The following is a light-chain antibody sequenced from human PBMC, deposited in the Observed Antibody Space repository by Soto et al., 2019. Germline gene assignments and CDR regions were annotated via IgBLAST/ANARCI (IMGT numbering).Light chain of an antibody. CDR2: SAS. V-gene: IGKV1-39*01. Sequence: DIPMTQSPSSLSASVGDRVTITCRASQSISTFLNWYQQKHGKAPKLLVYSASTLHSGVPSRFIGSGSGTDFTLTSSSLQPVDFATYYCQQSYSAPHTFGQGTELE. CDR1: QSISTF. CDR3: QQSYSAPHT. J-gene: IGKJ2*01.